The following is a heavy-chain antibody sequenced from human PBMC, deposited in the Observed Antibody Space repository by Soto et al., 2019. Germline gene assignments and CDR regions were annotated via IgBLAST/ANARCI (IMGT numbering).Heavy chain of an antibody. CDR1: GFTFSSYG. V-gene: IGHV3-30*18. Sequence: GGSLRLSCAASGFTFSSYGMHWVRQAPGKGLEWVAVISYDGSNKYYADSVKGRFTISRDNSKNTLYLQMNSLRAEDTAVYYCAKKGGLSSGWYRDAFDIWGQGPLVTASS. CDR3: AKKGGLSSGWYRDAFDI. D-gene: IGHD6-19*01. J-gene: IGHJ3*02. CDR2: ISYDGSNK.